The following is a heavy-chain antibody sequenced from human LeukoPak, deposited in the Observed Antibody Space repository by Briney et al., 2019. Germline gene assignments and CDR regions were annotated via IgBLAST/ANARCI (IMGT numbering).Heavy chain of an antibody. V-gene: IGHV3-30*18. CDR1: GFTFSSYG. J-gene: IGHJ4*02. CDR2: ISYDGSNK. Sequence: GGSLRLSCAASGFTFSSYGMHWVRQAPGKGLEWVAVISYDGSNKYYADSVKGRFTISRDNSKNTLYLQVNSLRAEDTAVYYCAKDQSFLDYWGQGTLVTVSS. CDR3: AKDQSFLDY.